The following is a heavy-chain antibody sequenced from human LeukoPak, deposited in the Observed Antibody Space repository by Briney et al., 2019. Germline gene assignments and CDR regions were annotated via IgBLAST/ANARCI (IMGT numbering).Heavy chain of an antibody. V-gene: IGHV3-21*01. D-gene: IGHD5-18*01. CDR2: ISSSSSYI. J-gene: IGHJ4*02. CDR1: GFTFSSYS. CDR3: ARDLGYSLDY. Sequence: GGPLRLSCAASGFTFSSYSMNWVRQAPGKGLEWVSSISSSSSYIYYADSAKGRFTTSRDNAKNSLYLQMNSLRAEDTAVYYCARDLGYSLDYWGQGTLVTVSS.